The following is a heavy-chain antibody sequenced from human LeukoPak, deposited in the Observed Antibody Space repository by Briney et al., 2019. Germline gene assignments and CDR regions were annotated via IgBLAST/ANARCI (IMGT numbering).Heavy chain of an antibody. V-gene: IGHV1-2*02. CDR3: ARAREYSSSSRRTFDY. Sequence: ASVKVSCKASGGTFSSYAISWVRQAPGQGLEWMGWINPNSGGTNYAQKFQGRVTMTRDTSISTAYMELSRLRSDDTAVYYCARAREYSSSSRRTFDYWGQGTLVTVSS. CDR1: GGTFSSYA. CDR2: INPNSGGT. J-gene: IGHJ4*02. D-gene: IGHD6-6*01.